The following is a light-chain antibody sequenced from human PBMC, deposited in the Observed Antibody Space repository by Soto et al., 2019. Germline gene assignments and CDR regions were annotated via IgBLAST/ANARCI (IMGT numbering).Light chain of an antibody. CDR1: QSVSHNY. CDR3: QQYDRSWT. CDR2: GAS. V-gene: IGKV3-20*01. Sequence: EIVLTQSPGTLSLSPGERATLSCRASQSVSHNYLAWYQQKPGQSPTLLIYGASSRATGIPDRFGGSGSGTDFILTISRLEPEDFAVYYCQQYDRSWTFGQGTKVEIK. J-gene: IGKJ1*01.